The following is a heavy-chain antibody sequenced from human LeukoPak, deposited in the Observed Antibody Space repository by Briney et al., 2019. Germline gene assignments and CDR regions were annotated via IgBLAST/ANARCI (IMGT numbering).Heavy chain of an antibody. D-gene: IGHD2-2*01. Sequence: GGSLRLSCAASGFTFSSYSMNWVRQAPGKGLEWVSYISSSRSTIYYADSVKVRFTISRDNAKNSLYLQMNSLRAEDTAVYYCARDIVVVPAAKEDYWGQGTLVTVSS. V-gene: IGHV3-48*01. CDR2: ISSSRSTI. CDR1: GFTFSSYS. CDR3: ARDIVVVPAAKEDY. J-gene: IGHJ4*02.